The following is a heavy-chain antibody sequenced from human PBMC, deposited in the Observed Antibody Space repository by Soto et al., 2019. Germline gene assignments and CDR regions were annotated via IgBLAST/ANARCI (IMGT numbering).Heavy chain of an antibody. V-gene: IGHV1-18*01. CDR2: ISAYNGNT. Sequence: GSVKVSFKASGYTFSSYGISWVRQAPGQGLEWMGWISAYNGNTNYAQKLQGRVTMTTDTSTSTAYMELRSLRSDDTAVYYCARDVTQITIFGVVTPNWFDPWGQGTLVTVSS. D-gene: IGHD3-3*01. CDR1: GYTFSSYG. CDR3: ARDVTQITIFGVVTPNWFDP. J-gene: IGHJ5*02.